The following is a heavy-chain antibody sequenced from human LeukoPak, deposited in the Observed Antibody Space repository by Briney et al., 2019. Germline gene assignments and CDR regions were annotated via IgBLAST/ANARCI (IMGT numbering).Heavy chain of an antibody. Sequence: PGGSLRLSCAASGFTFSNYWMSWVRQAPGKGLEWVANIKQDGSEKYYIDSVKGRFTISRDNSKNTLYLQMDSLRAEDTAVYHCARDRAYYYESSGYFNHWGQGTPVTVSS. CDR2: IKQDGSEK. CDR3: ARDRAYYYESSGYFNH. J-gene: IGHJ4*02. D-gene: IGHD3-22*01. CDR1: GFTFSNYW. V-gene: IGHV3-7*01.